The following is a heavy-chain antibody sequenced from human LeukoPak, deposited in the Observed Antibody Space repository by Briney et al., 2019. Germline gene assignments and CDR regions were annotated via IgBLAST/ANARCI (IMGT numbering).Heavy chain of an antibody. CDR2: IYYSGST. D-gene: IGHD4-11*01. CDR1: GGSINGYY. Sequence: PSETLSLTCTVSGGSINGYYWSLIRQPPGKGLEWIGYIYYSGSTNYNPSLKSRVTISIDTSKNQFSLKLTSVTAADTAVCYCARGEALYSNYGFDYWGQGTLVTVSS. V-gene: IGHV4-59*01. CDR3: ARGEALYSNYGFDY. J-gene: IGHJ4*02.